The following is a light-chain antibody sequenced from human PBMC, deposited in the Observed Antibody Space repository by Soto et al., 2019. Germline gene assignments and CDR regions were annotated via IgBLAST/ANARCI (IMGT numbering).Light chain of an antibody. V-gene: IGLV2-14*01. CDR2: GVS. J-gene: IGLJ1*01. CDR1: SSDVGNYNY. CDR3: TSYTNSSTYV. Sequence: HSALAQPASVSGSPGESITISCTGTSSDVGNYNYVSWFQQRPDKAPKLMIYGVSSRPSGVSNRFSGSKSGNTASLTISGLQAEDEADYYCTSYTNSSTYVFGTGTKVTVL.